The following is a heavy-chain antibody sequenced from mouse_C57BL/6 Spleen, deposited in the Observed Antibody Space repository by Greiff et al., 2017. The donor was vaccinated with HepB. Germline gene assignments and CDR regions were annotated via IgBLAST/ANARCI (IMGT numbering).Heavy chain of an antibody. V-gene: IGHV1-42*01. CDR3: ARFLGDY. J-gene: IGHJ4*01. CDR2: INPSTGGT. CDR1: GYSFTGYY. Sequence: EVQLQESGPELVKPGASVKISCKASGYSFTGYYMNWVKQSPEKSLEWIGEINPSTGGTTYNQKFKAKATLTVDKSSSTAYMQLKSLTSEDSAVYYCARFLGDYWGQGTSVTVSS. D-gene: IGHD4-1*01.